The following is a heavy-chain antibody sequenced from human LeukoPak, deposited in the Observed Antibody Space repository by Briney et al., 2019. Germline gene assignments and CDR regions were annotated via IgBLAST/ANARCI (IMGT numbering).Heavy chain of an antibody. D-gene: IGHD6-13*01. V-gene: IGHV3-23*01. CDR3: AKDRSSWYWFDP. CDR2: ISGSGGST. CDR1: GFTFSSYA. Sequence: GGSLRLSCAASGFTFSSYATSWVRQAPGKGLEWVSAISGSGGSTYYADSVKGRFTISRDNSKNTLYLQMNSLRAEDTAVYYCAKDRSSWYWFDPWGQGTLVTVSS. J-gene: IGHJ5*02.